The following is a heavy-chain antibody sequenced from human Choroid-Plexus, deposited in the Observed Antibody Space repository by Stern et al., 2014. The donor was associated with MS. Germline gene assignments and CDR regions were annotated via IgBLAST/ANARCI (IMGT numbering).Heavy chain of an antibody. CDR1: GYSFTGYY. V-gene: IGHV1-2*06. D-gene: IGHD2-15*01. Sequence: VQLLESGAEVKKPGASVKVSCKASGYSFTGYYIHWVRRAPGQGLEWMGRIDSYSGGANYAQKFQGGLALTRDTSISTAYMELNSLRSADTAIYYCARQYCSGGRCHSSAYNYNGMDVWGQGTTVTVSS. CDR2: IDSYSGGA. CDR3: ARQYCSGGRCHSSAYNYNGMDV. J-gene: IGHJ6*02.